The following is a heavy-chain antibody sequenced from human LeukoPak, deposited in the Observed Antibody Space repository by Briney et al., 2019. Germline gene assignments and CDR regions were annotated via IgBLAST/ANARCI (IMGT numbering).Heavy chain of an antibody. V-gene: IGHV4-34*01. CDR2: INHSGST. J-gene: IGHJ4*02. CDR3: ASCGGGSCYY. CDR1: GGSFSGYY. Sequence: SETLSLTCAVYGGSFSGYYWSWIRQPPGKGLEWIGEINHSGSTNYNPSLKSRVTISVDTSKNQFSLKLSSVTAADTAVYYCASCGGGSCYYWGQGTLVTVSS. D-gene: IGHD2-15*01.